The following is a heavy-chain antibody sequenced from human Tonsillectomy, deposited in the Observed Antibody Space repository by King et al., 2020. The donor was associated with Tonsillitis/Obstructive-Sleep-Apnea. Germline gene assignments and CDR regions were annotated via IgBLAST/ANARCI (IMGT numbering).Heavy chain of an antibody. CDR2: ISSSGSTI. D-gene: IGHD2-15*01. Sequence: VQLVESGGGLVQPGGSLRLSSAASGFTFSSYEMNWVRQAPGKGLEWVSYISSSGSTIYYADSVKGRFTISRDNAKNSLYLQMNSLRAEDTAVYYCARLVVVVVAATQSGFDIWGQGTMVTVSS. CDR3: ARLVVVVVAATQSGFDI. V-gene: IGHV3-48*03. CDR1: GFTFSSYE. J-gene: IGHJ3*02.